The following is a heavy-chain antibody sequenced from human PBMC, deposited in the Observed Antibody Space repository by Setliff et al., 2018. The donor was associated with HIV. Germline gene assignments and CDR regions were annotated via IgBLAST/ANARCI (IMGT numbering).Heavy chain of an antibody. CDR1: GYSISSGYY. CDR3: ARGIGTRYNYYMDV. J-gene: IGHJ6*03. D-gene: IGHD1-20*01. Sequence: SETLSLTCAVSGYSISSGYYWGWFRQPAGKGLESLGRIYTSGNMIYNPSLKSRVTMSADTSRNQLSLKLSSVTAADTAVYYCARGIGTRYNYYMDVWGIGTTVTVSS. CDR2: IYTSGNM. V-gene: IGHV4-4*07.